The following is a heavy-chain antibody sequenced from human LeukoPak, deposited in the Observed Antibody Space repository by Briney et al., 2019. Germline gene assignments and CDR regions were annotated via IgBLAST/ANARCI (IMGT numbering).Heavy chain of an antibody. D-gene: IGHD1-26*01. Sequence: GGSLRLSCAASGFTFNNYWMTWVRQAPGKGLEWVGNINLDGSDKYYGDSVKGRFTISRDNAKNSLYLQMNSLRAEDTAVYYCAKAPRLASGSYFWFDPWGQGTLVTVSS. J-gene: IGHJ5*02. CDR1: GFTFNNYW. CDR3: AKAPRLASGSYFWFDP. CDR2: INLDGSDK. V-gene: IGHV3-7*03.